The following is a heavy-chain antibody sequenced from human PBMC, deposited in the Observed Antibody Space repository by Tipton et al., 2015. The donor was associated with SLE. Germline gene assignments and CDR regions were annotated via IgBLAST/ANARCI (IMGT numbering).Heavy chain of an antibody. CDR2: ISYDGSNK. Sequence: QVQLVQSGGGVVQPGRSLRLSCAASGFSFSSYAIHWVRQAPGKGLEWVAVISYDGSNKYYADSVKGRFTISRDNSKNTLYLQMNSLRAEDTAVYYCARDDKRGYSYGGGCFDYWGQGTLVTVSS. J-gene: IGHJ4*02. CDR1: GFSFSSYA. D-gene: IGHD5-18*01. V-gene: IGHV3-30*04. CDR3: ARDDKRGYSYGGGCFDY.